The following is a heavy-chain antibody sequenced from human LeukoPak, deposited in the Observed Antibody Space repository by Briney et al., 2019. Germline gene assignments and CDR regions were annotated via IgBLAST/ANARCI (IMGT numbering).Heavy chain of an antibody. D-gene: IGHD3-16*02. V-gene: IGHV4-34*01. CDR1: GGSFSGYY. Sequence: NPSETLSLTCAVYGGSFSGYYWSWIRQPSGKGLEWIGEINHSGSTNYNPSLKSRVTISVDTSKNQFSLKLSSVTAADTAVYYCAFGYYDYVWGSYRPVYFDYWGQGTLVTVSS. CDR3: AFGYYDYVWGSYRPVYFDY. J-gene: IGHJ4*02. CDR2: INHSGST.